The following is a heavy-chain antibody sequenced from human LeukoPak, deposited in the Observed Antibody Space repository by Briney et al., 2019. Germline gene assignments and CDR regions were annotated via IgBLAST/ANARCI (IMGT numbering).Heavy chain of an antibody. V-gene: IGHV3-23*01. CDR3: AKVLPSIAVAGTDSVYFDY. D-gene: IGHD6-19*01. CDR2: ISGSGGST. CDR1: GFTVSSNY. Sequence: GGSLRLSCAASGFTVSSNYMSWVRQAPGKGLEWASAISGSGGSTYYADSVKGRFTISRDNSKNTLYLQMNSLRAEDTAVYYCAKVLPSIAVAGTDSVYFDYWGQGTLVTVSS. J-gene: IGHJ4*02.